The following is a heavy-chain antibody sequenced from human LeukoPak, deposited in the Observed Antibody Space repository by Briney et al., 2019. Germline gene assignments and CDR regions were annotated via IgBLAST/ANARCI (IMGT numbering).Heavy chain of an antibody. CDR1: GFTFSSYA. V-gene: IGHV3-23*01. CDR3: AKYYDFWSGYYRAGFDY. J-gene: IGHJ4*02. Sequence: GGSLRLSCAASGFTFSSYAMSWVRQAPGKGLEWVSAISGSGGSTYYADSVKGRFTISRDNSKNTLYLQMNSLRAEDTAVYYCAKYYDFWSGYYRAGFDYWGQGTLVTVSS. D-gene: IGHD3-3*01. CDR2: ISGSGGST.